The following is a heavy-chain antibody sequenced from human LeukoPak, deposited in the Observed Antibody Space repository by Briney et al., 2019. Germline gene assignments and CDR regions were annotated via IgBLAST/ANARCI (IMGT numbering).Heavy chain of an antibody. D-gene: IGHD2-15*01. Sequence: GGSLRLSCAASGFTFDDYAMHWVRQAPGKGLEWVSGISWNSGSIGYADSVKGRFTTSRDNAKNSLYLQMNSLRAEDTALYYCARGRTPRPAVTSPFDYWGQGTLVTVSS. CDR1: GFTFDDYA. CDR2: ISWNSGSI. V-gene: IGHV3-9*01. CDR3: ARGRTPRPAVTSPFDY. J-gene: IGHJ4*02.